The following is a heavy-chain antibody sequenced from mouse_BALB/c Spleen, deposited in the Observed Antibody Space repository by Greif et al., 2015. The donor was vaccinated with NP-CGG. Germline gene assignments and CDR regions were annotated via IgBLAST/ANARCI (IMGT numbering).Heavy chain of an antibody. Sequence: VQLKQSGAELVKPGASVKLSCTASGFNIKDTLIHWVKQGPEQGLEWIGRIDPANGNTKYGPKFQGKATITADASSNTAYLQLSSLTSEDTAVYYCASYYYGSSRFAYWGQGTLVTVSA. J-gene: IGHJ3*01. CDR3: ASYYYGSSRFAY. V-gene: IGHV14-3*02. CDR2: IDPANGNT. D-gene: IGHD1-1*01. CDR1: GFNIKDTL.